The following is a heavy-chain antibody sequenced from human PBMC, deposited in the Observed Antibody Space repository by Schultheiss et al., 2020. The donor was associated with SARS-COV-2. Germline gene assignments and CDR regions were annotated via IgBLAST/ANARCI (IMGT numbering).Heavy chain of an antibody. Sequence: SETLSLTCTVSGGSVSSGSYYWSWIRQPPGKGLEWIGYIYYSGSTNYNPSLKSRVTISVDTSKNQFSLKLSSVTAADTAVYYCARGKLGYDFWSGFWFDPWGQGTLVTVSS. D-gene: IGHD3-3*01. J-gene: IGHJ5*02. V-gene: IGHV4-61*01. CDR3: ARGKLGYDFWSGFWFDP. CDR1: GGSVSSGSYY. CDR2: IYYSGST.